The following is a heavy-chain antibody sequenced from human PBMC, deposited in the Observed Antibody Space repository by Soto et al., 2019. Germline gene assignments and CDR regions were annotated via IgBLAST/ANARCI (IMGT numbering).Heavy chain of an antibody. CDR1: GFTFSSYS. J-gene: IGHJ4*02. CDR2: ISSSSSYI. D-gene: IGHD3-9*01. Sequence: EVQLVESGGGLVKPGGSLRLSCAASGFTFSSYSMNWVRQAPGKGLEWVSSISSSSSYIYYADSVKGRFTISRDNAKNSLYLQMNSLRAEDTAVYYCARGVRYFDWSIDYWGQGTLVTVSS. V-gene: IGHV3-21*01. CDR3: ARGVRYFDWSIDY.